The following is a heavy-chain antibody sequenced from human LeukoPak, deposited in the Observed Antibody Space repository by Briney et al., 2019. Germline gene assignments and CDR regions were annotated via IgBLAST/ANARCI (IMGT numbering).Heavy chain of an antibody. V-gene: IGHV4-4*02. D-gene: IGHD1-26*01. Sequence: SETLSLTCAVSGGSILTTNWWRWVRQPPGKGLEWIGEVHLSGASNYNPSLKSRVNMSIDKSKNQLSLELTSVTAADTAIYYCTRESGAFSPFGFWGQGTLVTVSS. CDR1: GGSILTTNW. J-gene: IGHJ4*02. CDR3: TRESGAFSPFGF. CDR2: VHLSGAS.